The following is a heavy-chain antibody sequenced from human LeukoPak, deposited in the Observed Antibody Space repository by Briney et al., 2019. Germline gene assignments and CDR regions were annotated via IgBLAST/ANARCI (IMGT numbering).Heavy chain of an antibody. CDR2: ISYDGSNK. CDR3: AREGGIEMATARYFDY. D-gene: IGHD5-24*01. J-gene: IGHJ4*02. CDR1: GFTFSSYA. V-gene: IGHV3-30-3*01. Sequence: GGSLRLSCAASGFTFSSYAMHWVRQAPGKGLEWVAVISYDGSNKYYADSVKGRLTISRDNSKNTLYLQMNSLRAEDTAVYYCAREGGIEMATARYFDYWGQGTLVTVSS.